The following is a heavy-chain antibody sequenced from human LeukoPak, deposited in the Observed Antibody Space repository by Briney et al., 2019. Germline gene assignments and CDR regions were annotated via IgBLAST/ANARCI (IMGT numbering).Heavy chain of an antibody. CDR2: FYYSGST. CDR1: GGSISSHY. D-gene: IGHD3-22*01. J-gene: IGHJ3*02. V-gene: IGHV4-59*11. Sequence: PSETLSLTCTVSGGSISSHYWSWIRQPPGKGLEWIGYFYYSGSTNYNPSFQSRVTISVDTSKNHFSLKLTSVTAADSAVYYCTRLLDNGSTGYPDTFDMWGQGTMVTVSS. CDR3: TRLLDNGSTGYPDTFDM.